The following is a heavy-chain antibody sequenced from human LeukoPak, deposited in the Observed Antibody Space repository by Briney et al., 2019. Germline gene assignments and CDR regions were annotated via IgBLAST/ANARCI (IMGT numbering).Heavy chain of an antibody. Sequence: GASVKVSCKASGYTFTAHYIHWVRQAPGQGLEWVGWLNPYSGITNLAQKFQDRLTMTRDTSISTAYMELSSLRSDDTAIYYCARDRGDGCNYFMEVWGKGTTVTVSS. D-gene: IGHD5-24*01. J-gene: IGHJ6*03. CDR1: GYTFTAHY. CDR3: ARDRGDGCNYFMEV. V-gene: IGHV1-2*02. CDR2: LNPYSGIT.